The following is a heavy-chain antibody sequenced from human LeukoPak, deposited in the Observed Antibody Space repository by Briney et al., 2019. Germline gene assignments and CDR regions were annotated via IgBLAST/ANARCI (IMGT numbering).Heavy chain of an antibody. D-gene: IGHD3-22*01. CDR2: INHSGST. J-gene: IGHJ4*02. CDR1: GGSISSYY. Sequence: SETLSLTCTVSGGSISSYYWSWIRQPPGKGLEWIGEINHSGSTNYNPSLKSRVTISVDTSKNQFSLKLSSVTAADTAVYYCARGRVWLRPYFDYWGQGTLVTVSS. V-gene: IGHV4-34*01. CDR3: ARGRVWLRPYFDY.